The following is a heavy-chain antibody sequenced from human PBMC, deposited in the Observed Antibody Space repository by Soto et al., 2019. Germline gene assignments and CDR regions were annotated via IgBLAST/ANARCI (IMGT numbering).Heavy chain of an antibody. CDR1: GFTFSSYW. CDR3: AREPYDFWSGYPLDY. D-gene: IGHD3-3*01. CDR2: IKQDGSEK. Sequence: PVGSLRLSCAGSGFTFSSYWMSWVRQAPGKGLEWVANIKQDGSEKYYVDSVKGRFTISRDNAKNSLYLQMNSLRAEDTAVYYCAREPYDFWSGYPLDYWGQGTLVTVSS. V-gene: IGHV3-7*01. J-gene: IGHJ4*02.